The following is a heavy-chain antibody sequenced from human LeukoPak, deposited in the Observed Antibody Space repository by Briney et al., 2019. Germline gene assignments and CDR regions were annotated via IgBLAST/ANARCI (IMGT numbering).Heavy chain of an antibody. CDR2: IRQDGNVK. J-gene: IGHJ5*02. CDR3: ARWSHDSSGYYWISS. V-gene: IGHV3-7*01. CDR1: GFTFYSHW. D-gene: IGHD3-22*01. Sequence: PGESLRLSCAPSGFTFYSHWMTWLRQAPGKGLQWVASIRQDGNVKYYVDSVQGRFTISRDNAMNSLYLQMNSLRDEDTAVYYCARWSHDSSGYYWISSWGQGTLVTVSS.